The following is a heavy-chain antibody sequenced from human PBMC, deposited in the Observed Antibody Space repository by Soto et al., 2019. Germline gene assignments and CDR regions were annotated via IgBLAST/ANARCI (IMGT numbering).Heavy chain of an antibody. V-gene: IGHV1-8*01. Sequence: GASVKVSCKASGYTFTSYDINWARQATGQGLEWMGWMNPNSGNTGYAQKFQGRVTMTRNTSISTAYMELSSLRSEDTAVYYCARMGYYDFWSGYYTVHFDYWGQGTLITVSS. J-gene: IGHJ4*02. CDR2: MNPNSGNT. D-gene: IGHD3-3*01. CDR1: GYTFTSYD. CDR3: ARMGYYDFWSGYYTVHFDY.